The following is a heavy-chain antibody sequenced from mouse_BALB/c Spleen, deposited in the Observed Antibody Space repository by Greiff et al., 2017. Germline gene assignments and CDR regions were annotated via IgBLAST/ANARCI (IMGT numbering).Heavy chain of an antibody. D-gene: IGHD2-2*01. CDR2: INSNGGST. CDR1: GFTFSSYG. V-gene: IGHV5-6-3*01. J-gene: IGHJ1*01. Sequence: DVMLVESGGGLVQPGGSLKLSCAASGFTFSSYGMSWVRQTPDKRLELVATINSNGGSTYYPDSVKGRFTISRDNAKNTLYLQMSSLKSEDTAMYYCARHGYDVDYWYFDVWGAGTTVTVSS. CDR3: ARHGYDVDYWYFDV.